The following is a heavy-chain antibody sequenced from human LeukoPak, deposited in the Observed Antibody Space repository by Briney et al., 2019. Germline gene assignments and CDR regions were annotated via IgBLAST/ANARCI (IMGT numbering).Heavy chain of an antibody. V-gene: IGHV1-8*01. D-gene: IGHD1-7*01. CDR1: GYTFTSYD. CDR3: ARGPPYNCNYGDNWFDP. J-gene: IGHJ5*02. Sequence: ASVKVSCKGSGYTFTSYDIHGVRQATGKGLAWMGWMNPKSGNTGYAQKFQGRVTMTRNTYISTAYMELSRLRSEDTAAYYCARGPPYNCNYGDNWFDPWGQGTLVTVSS. CDR2: MNPKSGNT.